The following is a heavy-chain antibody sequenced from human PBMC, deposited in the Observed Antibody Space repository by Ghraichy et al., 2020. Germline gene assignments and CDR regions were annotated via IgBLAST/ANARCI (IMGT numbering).Heavy chain of an antibody. J-gene: IGHJ5*02. CDR3: ARGTRSGYYHLLGP. CDR1: GFTFSNSP. D-gene: IGHD3-3*01. V-gene: IGHV3-48*01. Sequence: GGSLRLSCAASGFTFSNSPLHWVRQAPGKGLECLSYIISSASTIYYADSVKGRFTISRDDAKNSLYLQMNSLRAEDTGFYYCARGTRSGYYHLLGPWGQGILVTVSP. CDR2: IISSASTI.